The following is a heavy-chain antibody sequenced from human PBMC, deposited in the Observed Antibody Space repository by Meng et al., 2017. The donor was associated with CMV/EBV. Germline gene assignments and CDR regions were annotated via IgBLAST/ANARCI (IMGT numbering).Heavy chain of an antibody. J-gene: IGHJ6*02. CDR2: ISYDGSNK. D-gene: IGHD5-18*01. CDR1: GFTFSSYA. CDR3: ARTPVADTAMVHYYYYGMDV. Sequence: GGSLRLSCAASGFTFSSYAMHWVRQAPGKGLEWVAVISYDGSNKYYADSVKGRFTISRDNSKNTLYLQMNSLRAEDTAVYYCARTPVADTAMVHYYYYGMDVWGQGTPVTVSS. V-gene: IGHV3-30-3*01.